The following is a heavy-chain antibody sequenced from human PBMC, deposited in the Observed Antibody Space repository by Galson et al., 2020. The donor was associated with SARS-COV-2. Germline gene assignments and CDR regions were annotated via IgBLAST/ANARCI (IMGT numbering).Heavy chain of an antibody. J-gene: IGHJ6*03. CDR3: ARIWVEPGTWCFYFDYCMGS. CDR1: GFSLNHARMA. V-gene: IGHV2-26*01. Sequence: SGPTLVKPTETLTLTCTVSGFSLNHARMAVSWIRQPPGKTLEWPAHIFSNDQKSYSTSLKTRLTISKDASKSQVVLTMTDMDPVDTATYYGARIWVEPGTWCFYFDYCMGSWGKGTTVSVSS. D-gene: IGHD1-1*01. CDR2: IFSNDQK.